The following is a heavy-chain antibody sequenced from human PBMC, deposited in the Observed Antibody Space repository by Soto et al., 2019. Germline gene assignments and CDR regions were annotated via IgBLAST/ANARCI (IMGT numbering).Heavy chain of an antibody. Sequence: QVQLVESGGGVVQPGRSLRLSCAASGFIFSKYGMHWVRQAPGQGLEWVTIISYDGSVKYYADSVKGRFTISRDNSKNTLYLQMNSLRAEDTAVYYCAKDGTGGPPYYFDYWGQGTLVTVSS. V-gene: IGHV3-30*18. D-gene: IGHD2-8*02. CDR2: ISYDGSVK. CDR3: AKDGTGGPPYYFDY. J-gene: IGHJ4*02. CDR1: GFIFSKYG.